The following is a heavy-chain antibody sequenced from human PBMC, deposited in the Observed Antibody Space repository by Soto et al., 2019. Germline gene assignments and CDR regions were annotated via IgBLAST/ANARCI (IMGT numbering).Heavy chain of an antibody. J-gene: IGHJ5*02. CDR1: GYTFTSYA. D-gene: IGHD5-12*01. Sequence: QVPLVQSGAEVKKPGASVKVSCKASGYTFTSYAMHWVRQAPGQRLEWMGWINAGNGNTKYSQKFQGRVTITRDTSASTAYMELSSLRSEDTAVYCCAREPRFEVATMGWFAPWGQGTLVTVSS. CDR2: INAGNGNT. CDR3: AREPRFEVATMGWFAP. V-gene: IGHV1-3*01.